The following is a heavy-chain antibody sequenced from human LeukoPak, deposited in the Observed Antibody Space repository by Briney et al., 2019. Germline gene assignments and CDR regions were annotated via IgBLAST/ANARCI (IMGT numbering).Heavy chain of an antibody. D-gene: IGHD6-19*01. CDR1: GGSISSYY. V-gene: IGHV4-59*01. J-gene: IGHJ4*02. Sequence: PSETLSLTCTVSGGSISSYYWSWIRQPPGKGLEWIGYIYYSGSTNYNPSLKSRVTISVDTSKNQFSLKLSSVTAADTAVYYCARDSSGLYYFDYWGQGTLVTV. CDR3: ARDSSGLYYFDY. CDR2: IYYSGST.